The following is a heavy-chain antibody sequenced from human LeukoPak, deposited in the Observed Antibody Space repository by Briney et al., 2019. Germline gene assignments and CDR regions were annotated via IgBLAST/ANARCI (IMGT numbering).Heavy chain of an antibody. Sequence: ASVKVSCKASGYTFTSYDINWVRQATGQGLEWMGWMNPNSGNTGYAQKFQGRVIMTRNTSISTAYMELSSLRFEDTAVYYCARVRGIVATTYNWFDPWGQGTLVTVSS. CDR2: MNPNSGNT. D-gene: IGHD5-12*01. CDR3: ARVRGIVATTYNWFDP. V-gene: IGHV1-8*01. CDR1: GYTFTSYD. J-gene: IGHJ5*02.